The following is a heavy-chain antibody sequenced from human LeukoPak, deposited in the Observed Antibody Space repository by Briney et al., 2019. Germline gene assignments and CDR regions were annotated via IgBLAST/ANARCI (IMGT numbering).Heavy chain of an antibody. V-gene: IGHV4-59*01. D-gene: IGHD4-17*01. CDR3: ARGGDGTTNLYRLNDYGDLGFDY. CDR1: GGSISSYY. CDR2: IYYSGST. J-gene: IGHJ4*02. Sequence: SETLSLTCTVSGGSISSYYWSWIRQPPGKGLEWIGYIYYSGSTNYNPSLKSRVTISVDTSKNQFSLKLSSVTAADTAVYYCARGGDGTTNLYRLNDYGDLGFDYWGQGTLVTVSS.